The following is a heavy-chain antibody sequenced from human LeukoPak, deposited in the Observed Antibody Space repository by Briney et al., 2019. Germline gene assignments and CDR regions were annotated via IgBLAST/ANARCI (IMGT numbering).Heavy chain of an antibody. CDR3: APQGGSGSYYGY. J-gene: IGHJ4*02. CDR1: GFTFSSYW. D-gene: IGHD3-10*01. Sequence: GGSLRLSCAASGFTFSSYWMSWVRQAPGKGLEWVANINQDGSEKYYVDSVKGRFTISRDNAKSSLYLQMNSLRAEDTAVYYCAPQGGSGSYYGYWGQGTLVTVSS. CDR2: INQDGSEK. V-gene: IGHV3-7*01.